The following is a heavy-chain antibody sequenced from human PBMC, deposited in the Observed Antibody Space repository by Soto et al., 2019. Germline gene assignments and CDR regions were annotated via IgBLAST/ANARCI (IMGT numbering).Heavy chain of an antibody. CDR1: GGTFSSYA. CDR3: ARDSTPSEYSSSWYAFDY. V-gene: IGHV1-69*06. CDR2: IIPIFGTA. D-gene: IGHD6-13*01. Sequence: GASVKVSCKASGGTFSSYAISWVRQAPGQGLEWMGGIIPIFGTANYAQKFQGRATITADKSTSTAYMELSSLRSEDTAVYYCARDSTPSEYSSSWYAFDYWGQGTLVTVSS. J-gene: IGHJ4*02.